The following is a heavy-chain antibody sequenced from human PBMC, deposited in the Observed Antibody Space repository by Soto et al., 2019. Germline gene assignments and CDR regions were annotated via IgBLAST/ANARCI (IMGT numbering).Heavy chain of an antibody. CDR2: ISYTSTTI. J-gene: IGHJ4*02. V-gene: IGHV3-48*03. CDR1: GLTFSTDE. CDR3: VREGGSLAFDS. D-gene: IGHD1-1*01. Sequence: EVQLVASGGDLVPPGGSLRLSCAVSGLTFSTDEMNWVRQAPGKGLEWLAYISYTSTTIKYADSVKGRFAVSRDNAKKSLHLQMNNLRVEDTAIYYCVREGGSLAFDSWGQGTLATVSS.